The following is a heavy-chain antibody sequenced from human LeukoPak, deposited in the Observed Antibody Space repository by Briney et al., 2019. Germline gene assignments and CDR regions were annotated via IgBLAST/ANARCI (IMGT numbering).Heavy chain of an antibody. Sequence: GGSWRLSCAASGFTFGSPWMPWVRQAPGKGLVWFSRISSDGSATAYADSVKGRFTISRDNAENTLYLQMNSLRAEDTAVYYCARGTAGYHSSYFDYWGQGTLVTVSS. CDR3: ARGTAGYHSSYFDY. CDR2: ISSDGSAT. D-gene: IGHD3-16*02. V-gene: IGHV3-74*01. J-gene: IGHJ4*02. CDR1: GFTFGSPW.